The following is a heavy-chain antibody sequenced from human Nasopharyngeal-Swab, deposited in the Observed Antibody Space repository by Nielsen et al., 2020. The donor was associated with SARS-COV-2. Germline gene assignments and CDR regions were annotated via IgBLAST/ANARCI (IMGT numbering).Heavy chain of an antibody. V-gene: IGHV3-23*01. CDR1: GFTFSSYA. J-gene: IGHJ4*02. Sequence: GESLKISCAASGFTFSSYAVSWVRQAPGKGLEWVSAISGSGGSTYYADSVKGRFTISRDNSKNTLYLQMNSLRAEDTAVYYCAKWTFRAAAGTWDYWGQGTLVTVSS. CDR3: AKWTFRAAAGTWDY. CDR2: ISGSGGST. D-gene: IGHD6-13*01.